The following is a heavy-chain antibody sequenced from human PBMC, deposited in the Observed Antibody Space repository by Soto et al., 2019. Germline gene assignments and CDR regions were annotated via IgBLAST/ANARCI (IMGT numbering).Heavy chain of an antibody. D-gene: IGHD6-13*01. CDR1: GFTFRNYW. J-gene: IGHJ5*02. Sequence: GGSLRLSCAASGFTFRNYWMSWVRQAPGKGLEWVANIKEDGSDKYYVDSVKGRFTISRDNAKSSLYLQMNSLRADDTAVYYCARDLATAGRFDPWGQGTLVTV. V-gene: IGHV3-7*03. CDR3: ARDLATAGRFDP. CDR2: IKEDGSDK.